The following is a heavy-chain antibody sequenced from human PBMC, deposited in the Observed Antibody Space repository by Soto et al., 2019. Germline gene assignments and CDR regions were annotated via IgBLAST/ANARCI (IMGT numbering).Heavy chain of an antibody. Sequence: QVQLVESGGGVVQPGRSLRLSCAASGFTFSNHGMHWLRQAPGKGLEWVAVISYDGSIKYYADSVKGRFNISRDNSKNTLYLHVISLRAEDTAVYYCAQGGTYCSTTGCYIDFWGQGTLVTVSS. CDR3: AQGGTYCSTTGCYIDF. CDR1: GFTFSNHG. D-gene: IGHD2-2*02. V-gene: IGHV3-30*03. CDR2: ISYDGSIK. J-gene: IGHJ4*02.